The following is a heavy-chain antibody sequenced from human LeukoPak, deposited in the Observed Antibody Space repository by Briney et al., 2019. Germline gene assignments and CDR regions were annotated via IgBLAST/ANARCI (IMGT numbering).Heavy chain of an antibody. V-gene: IGHV4-31*03. J-gene: IGHJ4*02. Sequence: SETLSLTCTVSGGSISSGGYYWSWIRQHPGKGLEWIGYIYYSGSTYYNPSLKSRVTISVDTSKNQFSLKLSSVTAADTAVYYCARETGDWSGYYFDYWGQGTLVTVSS. CDR1: GGSISSGGYY. CDR2: IYYSGST. CDR3: ARETGDWSGYYFDY. D-gene: IGHD3-3*01.